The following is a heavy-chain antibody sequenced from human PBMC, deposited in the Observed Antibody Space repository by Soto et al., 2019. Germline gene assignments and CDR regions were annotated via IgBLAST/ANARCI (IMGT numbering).Heavy chain of an antibody. CDR3: AKERRIGDSRYYYYYGMDV. Sequence: VQLLESGGGLVQPGGSLRLSCAASGFTFSSYAMTWVRQAPGKGLEWVAVISYDGSNKYYADSVKGRFTISRDNSKNTLYLQMNSLRAEDTAVYYCAKERRIGDSRYYYYYGMDVWGQGTTVTVSS. D-gene: IGHD2-21*02. CDR2: ISYDGSNK. V-gene: IGHV3-30*18. CDR1: GFTFSSYA. J-gene: IGHJ6*02.